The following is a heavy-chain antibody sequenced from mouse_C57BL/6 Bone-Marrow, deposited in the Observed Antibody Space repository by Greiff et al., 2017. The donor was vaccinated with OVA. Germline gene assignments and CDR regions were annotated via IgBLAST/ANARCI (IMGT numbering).Heavy chain of an antibody. J-gene: IGHJ3*01. CDR1: GYTFTSYW. Sequence: VQLQQSGTVLARPGASVKMSCKTSGYTFTSYWMHWVKQRPGQGLEWIGAIYPGNSDTSYNQKFKGKATLTADKSSSTAYMELRSLTSEDSAVYFCAGDSSGYARFAYWGQGTLVTVSA. CDR3: AGDSSGYARFAY. CDR2: IYPGNSDT. D-gene: IGHD3-2*02. V-gene: IGHV1-5*01.